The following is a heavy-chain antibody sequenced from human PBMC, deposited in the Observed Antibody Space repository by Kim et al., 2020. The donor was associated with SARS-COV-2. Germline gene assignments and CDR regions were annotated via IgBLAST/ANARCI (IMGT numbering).Heavy chain of an antibody. CDR3: ARLIIAAAATRWFGP. CDR1: GGSFSGYY. D-gene: IGHD6-13*01. J-gene: IGHJ5*02. V-gene: IGHV4-34*01. CDR2: INHSGST. Sequence: SETLSLTCAVYGGSFSGYYWSWIRQPPGKGLEWIGEINHSGSTNYNPSLKSRVTISVDTSKNQFSLKLSSVTAADTAVYYCARLIIAAAATRWFGPWGQGTLVTVSS.